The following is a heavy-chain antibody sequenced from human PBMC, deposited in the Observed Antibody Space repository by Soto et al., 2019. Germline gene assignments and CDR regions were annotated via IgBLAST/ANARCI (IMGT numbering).Heavy chain of an antibody. Sequence: QVQLVQSGAEVRKPGSSVKVSCKASGGTFSSYAISWVRQAPGQGLEWMGGIIPIFGTANYAQKFQGRVTITADESTSTAYMELSSLRSEVTALYYCAHYDSSGYYFGAFDIWGQGTMVTVSS. CDR1: GGTFSSYA. V-gene: IGHV1-69*01. CDR2: IIPIFGTA. CDR3: AHYDSSGYYFGAFDI. D-gene: IGHD3-22*01. J-gene: IGHJ3*02.